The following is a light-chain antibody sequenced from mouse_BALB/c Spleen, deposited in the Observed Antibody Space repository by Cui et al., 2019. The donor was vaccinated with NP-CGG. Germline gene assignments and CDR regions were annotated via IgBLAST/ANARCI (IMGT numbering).Light chain of an antibody. V-gene: IGLV1*01. J-gene: IGLJ1*01. CDR3: ALWYSNHWV. CDR2: GTN. CDR1: TGTVTTSNY. Sequence: VTQDSALTTSPGETVTLTCRSSTGTVTTSNYANWVQEKPDHLFTGLIGGTNNRAPGVPARFSGSLIGDKAALTITGAQTEDEAIYFCALWYSNHWVFGGGTKLTVL.